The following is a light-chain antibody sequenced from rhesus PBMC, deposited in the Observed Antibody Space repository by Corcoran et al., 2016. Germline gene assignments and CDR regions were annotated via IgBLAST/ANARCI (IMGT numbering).Light chain of an antibody. CDR2: GAS. CDR3: QQRNTFPFT. Sequence: DIQLTQSPSSLSASVGDRVTITCRASQGISSYLAWYQQKSGKAPKLLIFGASSLQSGVPSRFSGSGSGIEFTLPISRLQPEDFATFYCQQRNTFPFTFGPGTKLDIK. V-gene: IGKV1-38*01. J-gene: IGKJ3*01. CDR1: QGISSY.